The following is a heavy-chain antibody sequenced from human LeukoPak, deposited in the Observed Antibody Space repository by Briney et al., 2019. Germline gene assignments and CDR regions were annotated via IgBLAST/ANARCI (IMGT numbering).Heavy chain of an antibody. J-gene: IGHJ4*02. CDR2: IKQDGSEK. D-gene: IGHD1-26*01. Sequence: GGSLRLSCAASGFTFSSYWMSWVRQAPGKGLEWVANIKQDGSEKYYVDSVKGRFIISRDNAKNSLYLQMNSLRAEDTAVYYCARGWDRAGGQFDYWGQGTLVTVSS. CDR1: GFTFSSYW. V-gene: IGHV3-7*03. CDR3: ARGWDRAGGQFDY.